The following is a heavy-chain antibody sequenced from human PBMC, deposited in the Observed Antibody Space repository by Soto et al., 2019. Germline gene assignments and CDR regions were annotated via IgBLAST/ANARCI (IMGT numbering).Heavy chain of an antibody. CDR2: IYYSGST. J-gene: IGHJ3*02. Sequence: SETLSLTCTVSGGSISSYYWSWIRQPPGKGLEWIGYIYYSGSTNYNPSLKSRVTISVDTSKNQFSLKLSSVTAADTAVYYCVIYCSSTSCHNDAFDIWGQGTMVTVSS. D-gene: IGHD2-2*01. CDR1: GGSISSYY. V-gene: IGHV4-59*01. CDR3: VIYCSSTSCHNDAFDI.